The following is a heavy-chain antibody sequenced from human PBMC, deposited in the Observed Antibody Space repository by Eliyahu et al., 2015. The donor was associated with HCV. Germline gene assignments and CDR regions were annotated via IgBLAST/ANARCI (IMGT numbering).Heavy chain of an antibody. CDR1: GYTFTGFY. J-gene: IGHJ4*02. CDR3: AIMKSNFDY. D-gene: IGHD2-8*01. Sequence: QVQLVQSGAEAKKSGASVKVSCKASGYTFTGFYIHWVRQAPGQGPEWMGWINSNSGAIKYAQKFQGRVTMTRDTSVSTAYMELSSLKPDDTAVYYCAIMKSNFDYWGQGTLVTVSS. CDR2: INSNSGAI. V-gene: IGHV1-2*02.